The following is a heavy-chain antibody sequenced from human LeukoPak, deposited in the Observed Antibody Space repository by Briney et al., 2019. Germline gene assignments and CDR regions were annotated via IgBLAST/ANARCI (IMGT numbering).Heavy chain of an antibody. Sequence: APVKVSCKASGYTFTDYYMHWVRQAPGQGLEWMGWINPNSGGTNYAQKFQGRVTMTRDTSINTAYMELSRLRSDDTAVYYCARAAGGSYGADAFDIWGPGTMVTVSS. V-gene: IGHV1-2*02. J-gene: IGHJ3*02. CDR3: ARAAGGSYGADAFDI. D-gene: IGHD1-26*01. CDR2: INPNSGGT. CDR1: GYTFTDYY.